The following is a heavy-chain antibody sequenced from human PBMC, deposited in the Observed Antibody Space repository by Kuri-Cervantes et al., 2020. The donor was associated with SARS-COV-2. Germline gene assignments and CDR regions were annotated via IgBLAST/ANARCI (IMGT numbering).Heavy chain of an antibody. Sequence: GSLRLSCTVSGYSISSGYYWGWSRQPPGKGLEWIGSIYHSGSTYYNPSLKSLVTISVDTSKNQFSLKLSSVTAADTAVYYCARHRMADAFDIWGQGTMVTVSS. CDR2: IYHSGST. CDR3: ARHRMADAFDI. V-gene: IGHV4-38-2*02. J-gene: IGHJ3*02. D-gene: IGHD2-8*01. CDR1: GYSISSGYY.